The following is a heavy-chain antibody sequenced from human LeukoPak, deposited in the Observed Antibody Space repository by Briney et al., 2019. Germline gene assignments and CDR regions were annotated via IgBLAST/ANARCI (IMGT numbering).Heavy chain of an antibody. CDR2: MNPNSGNT. CDR1: GYTFTSYD. CDR3: ARGPYYYDSSGYYILGGMDV. V-gene: IGHV1-8*01. J-gene: IGHJ6*02. Sequence: GASVKVSCKASGYTFTSYDINWVRQATGQGLEWMGWMNPNSGNTGYAQKFQGRVTMTRNTSISTAYMELSSLRSEDTAVYYCARGPYYYDSSGYYILGGMDVWGQGTTVTVSS. D-gene: IGHD3-22*01.